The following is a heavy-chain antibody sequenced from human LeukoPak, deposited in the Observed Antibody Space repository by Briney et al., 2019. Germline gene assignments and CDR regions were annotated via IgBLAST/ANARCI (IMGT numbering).Heavy chain of an antibody. Sequence: EAGRSLRLSCAASGFTFSSYAMSWVRQAPGQGLEWVSAISGSGGSTYYADSVKGRFTISRDNSKNTLYLQMNSLRAEDTAVYYCAKEGLAVAGTGVYYYMDVWGKGTTVTVSS. CDR3: AKEGLAVAGTGVYYYMDV. J-gene: IGHJ6*03. V-gene: IGHV3-23*01. CDR1: GFTFSSYA. CDR2: ISGSGGST. D-gene: IGHD6-19*01.